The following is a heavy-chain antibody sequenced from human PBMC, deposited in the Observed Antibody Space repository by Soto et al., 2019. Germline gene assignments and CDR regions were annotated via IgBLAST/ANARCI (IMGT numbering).Heavy chain of an antibody. CDR2: IIPIFGTA. CDR3: ASGAAYSGYDHYYGMDV. V-gene: IGHV1-69*13. CDR1: GGTFSSCA. D-gene: IGHD5-12*01. Sequence: SVKVSCKASGGTFSSCAISWVRQAPGQGLEWMGGIIPIFGTANYAQKFQGRVTITADESTSTAYMELSSLRSEDTAVYYYASGAAYSGYDHYYGMDVWGQGTTVTVSS. J-gene: IGHJ6*02.